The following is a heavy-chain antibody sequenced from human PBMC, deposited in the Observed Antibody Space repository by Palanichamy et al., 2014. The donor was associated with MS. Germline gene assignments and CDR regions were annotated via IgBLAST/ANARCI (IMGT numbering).Heavy chain of an antibody. J-gene: IGHJ4*02. V-gene: IGHV3-23*01. D-gene: IGHD2-2*01. CDR2: ISGSGGST. Sequence: EVQLLESGGGLVQPGGSLRLSCAASGFTFSSYAMSWVRQAPGKGLEWVSAISGSGGSTYYADSVKGRFTISRDNSKNTLYLQMNSLRAEDTAVYYCAKVSSGAPVPAAIFEWDYWGQGTLVTVSS. CDR1: GFTFSSYA. CDR3: AKVSSGAPVPAAIFEWDY.